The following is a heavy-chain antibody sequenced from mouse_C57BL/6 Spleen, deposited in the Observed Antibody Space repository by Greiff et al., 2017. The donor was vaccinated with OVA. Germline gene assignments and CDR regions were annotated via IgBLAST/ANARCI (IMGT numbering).Heavy chain of an antibody. Sequence: QVQLKQPGAELVKPGASVKLSCKASGYTFTSYWMHWVKQRPGQGLEWIGMIHPNSGSTNYNEKFKSKATLTVDKSSSTAYMQLSSLTSEDSAVYYCARGSYYVSKFDYWGQGTTLTVSS. CDR2: IHPNSGST. J-gene: IGHJ2*01. D-gene: IGHD1-1*01. CDR1: GYTFTSYW. V-gene: IGHV1-64*01. CDR3: ARGSYYVSKFDY.